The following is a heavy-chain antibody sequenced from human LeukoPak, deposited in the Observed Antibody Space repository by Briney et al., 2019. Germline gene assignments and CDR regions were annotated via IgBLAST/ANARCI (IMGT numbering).Heavy chain of an antibody. CDR2: IYAGGNS. V-gene: IGHV3-66*01. CDR3: AKDRERYSYGYIIHAFDI. J-gene: IGHJ3*02. Sequence: AGGSLRLSCAASGFIVSHKYMAWVRQAPGKGLEWLSIIYAGGNSVSADSVKGRFIISRDNSRNTVHLQMNSLRAEDTAVYYCAKDRERYSYGYIIHAFDIWGQGTMVTVSS. D-gene: IGHD5-18*01. CDR1: GFIVSHKY.